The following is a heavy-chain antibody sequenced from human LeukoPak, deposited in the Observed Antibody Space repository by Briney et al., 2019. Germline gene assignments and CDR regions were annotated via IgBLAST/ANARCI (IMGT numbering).Heavy chain of an antibody. V-gene: IGHV4-30-4*01. CDR1: GGTMSGGNYY. J-gene: IGHJ4*02. CDR3: ASRGYSGYEPFDY. CDR2: IHYGGST. D-gene: IGHD5-12*01. Sequence: SETLSLTCTVSGGTMSGGNYYWSWIRQSPGKGLEWIGYIHYGGSTYYNPSLKSRVTISVDRSKNQFSLKLSSVTAADTAVYYCASRGYSGYEPFDYWGQGTLVTVSS.